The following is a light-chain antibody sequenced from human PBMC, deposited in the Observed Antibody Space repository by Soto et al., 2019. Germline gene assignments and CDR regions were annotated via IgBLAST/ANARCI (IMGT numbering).Light chain of an antibody. CDR3: QQYDILPIT. CDR2: YAS. J-gene: IGKJ5*01. CDR1: QDINIY. Sequence: DIQMTQSPSSLFASVGDRVTITCQATQDINIYLNWYQQKPGKAPNLLIYYASNLEIGVPSRFSGSGSGTHFTFTISSLQTEDIGTYYCQQYDILPITFGRGTRLEIK. V-gene: IGKV1-33*01.